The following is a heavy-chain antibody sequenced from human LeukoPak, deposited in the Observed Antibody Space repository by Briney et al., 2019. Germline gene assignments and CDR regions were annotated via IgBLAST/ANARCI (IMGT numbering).Heavy chain of an antibody. CDR3: AREFYSGSGFDS. D-gene: IGHD2-21*01. CDR1: GYSFTRFY. V-gene: IGHV1-46*01. CDR2: INPSDDST. J-gene: IGHJ5*01. Sequence: GASVKVSYKASGYSFTRFYMHWVRQAPGQGLEWMAMINPSDDSTSYAQKFQGRVTVTGDTSTGTAYMDLSSLTSVDTAVYYCAREFYSGSGFDSWGQGTLVTVSS.